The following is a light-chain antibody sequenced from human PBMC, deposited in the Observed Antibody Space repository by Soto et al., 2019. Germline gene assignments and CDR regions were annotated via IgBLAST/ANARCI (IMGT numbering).Light chain of an antibody. CDR3: QKYNSAPLT. J-gene: IGKJ4*01. Sequence: DVQMTQSPSSLYAFVGDRVTITCRASQGIAPYLAWFQQKPGKVPKLLIYATSTLQSGVPSRFSGSGSGTDVTLTINSLQPDDVGTYYCQKYNSAPLTFGGGTKVEIK. CDR1: QGIAPY. V-gene: IGKV1-27*01. CDR2: ATS.